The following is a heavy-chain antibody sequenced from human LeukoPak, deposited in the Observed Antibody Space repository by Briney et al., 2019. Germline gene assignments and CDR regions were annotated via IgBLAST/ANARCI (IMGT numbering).Heavy chain of an antibody. CDR2: ISGSGDNT. J-gene: IGHJ4*02. CDR1: GFTFSSYA. Sequence: GGSLRLSCAASGFTFSSYAMSWVRQAPGKGLEWVSSISGSGDNTYYADSVKGRFTISRDNSKNTLYLQMNSLRAEDTAVYYCARGGPAAGRFDYWGQGTLVTVSS. CDR3: ARGGPAAGRFDY. V-gene: IGHV3-23*01. D-gene: IGHD6-13*01.